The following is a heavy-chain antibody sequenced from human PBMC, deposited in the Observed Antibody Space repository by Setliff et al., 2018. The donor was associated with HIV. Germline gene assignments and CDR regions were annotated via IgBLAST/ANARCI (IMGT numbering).Heavy chain of an antibody. CDR2: IIPIFGTA. D-gene: IGHD2-15*01. CDR1: GGTFSSYA. CDR3: ARGPRCSAANCYTLSYFDP. V-gene: IGHV1-69*05. J-gene: IGHJ5*02. Sequence: SVKVSCKASGGTFSSYAISWVRQAPGQGLEWMGGIIPIFGTANYAQKFQGRVTITRDTSASTAHMELSSLRSEDTAVYYCARGPRCSAANCYTLSYFDPWGQGALVTVSS.